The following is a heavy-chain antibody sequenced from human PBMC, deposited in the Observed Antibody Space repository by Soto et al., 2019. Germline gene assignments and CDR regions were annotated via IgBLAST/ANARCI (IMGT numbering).Heavy chain of an antibody. Sequence: QVQLVESGGGVVQPGRSLRLSCAASGFTFSSYAMHWVRQAPGKGLEWVAVISYDGSNKYYADSVKGRFTISRDNSKNTLYLQMNSLRAEDTAVYYCARDGSGISTRNYPFDYWGQGTLVTVSS. CDR1: GFTFSSYA. CDR2: ISYDGSNK. CDR3: ARDGSGISTRNYPFDY. J-gene: IGHJ4*02. D-gene: IGHD1-1*01. V-gene: IGHV3-30-3*01.